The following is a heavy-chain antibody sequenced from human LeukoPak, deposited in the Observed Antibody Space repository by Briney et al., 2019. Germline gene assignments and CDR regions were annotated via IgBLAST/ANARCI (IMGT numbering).Heavy chain of an antibody. J-gene: IGHJ2*01. D-gene: IGHD5-24*01. Sequence: GGSLRLSCAASGFTFSDNYMTWIRQAPGKGLEWVSYISEGGGTIYYADSVKGRFAVSRDNAKNSMWLPMNSLSVEDTAVYYCARRDGNVCGGATLVTASS. CDR3: ARRDGNV. CDR2: ISEGGGTI. CDR1: GFTFSDNY. V-gene: IGHV3-11*01.